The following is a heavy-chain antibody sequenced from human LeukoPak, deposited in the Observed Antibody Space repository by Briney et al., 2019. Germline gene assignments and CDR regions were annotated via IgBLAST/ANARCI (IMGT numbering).Heavy chain of an antibody. V-gene: IGHV4-59*01. CDR3: ARVMRQWLLLKRYWFDP. J-gene: IGHJ5*02. CDR1: GGSISSYY. D-gene: IGHD6-19*01. Sequence: PSETLSLTCTVSGGSISSYYWSWIRQPPGKGLEWIGYIYYSGSTNYNPSLKSRVTISVDTSKNQFSLKLSSVTAADTAVYYCARVMRQWLLLKRYWFDPWGQGTLVTVSS. CDR2: IYYSGST.